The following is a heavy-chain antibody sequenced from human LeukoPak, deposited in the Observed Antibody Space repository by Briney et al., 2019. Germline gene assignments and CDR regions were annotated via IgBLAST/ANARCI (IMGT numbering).Heavy chain of an antibody. D-gene: IGHD3-22*01. CDR3: ARARYDSSADYYFDY. Sequence: SETLSLACAVSGGSISGGGFSWSWIRQPPGKGLEWIGYIYDSGSTYYNPSLKSRVTISVDRSKNQFSLKLSSVTAADTAVYYCARARYDSSADYYFDYWGQGTLVTVSS. V-gene: IGHV4-30-2*01. J-gene: IGHJ4*02. CDR1: GGSISGGGFS. CDR2: IYDSGST.